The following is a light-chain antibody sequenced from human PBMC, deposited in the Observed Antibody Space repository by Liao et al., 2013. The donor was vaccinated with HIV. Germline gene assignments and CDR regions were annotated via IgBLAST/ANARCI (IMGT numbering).Light chain of an antibody. CDR3: QAWDSSTAV. Sequence: SYELTQPPAVSVAPGQTAMITCGGYNLDSKSVHWYQQKPGQSPVVVINQDDKRPSGIPERFSGSNSGNTATLTISGTQAMDEADYSCQAWDSSTAVFGGGTKLTVL. J-gene: IGLJ2*01. V-gene: IGLV3-1*01. CDR1: NLDSKS. CDR2: QDD.